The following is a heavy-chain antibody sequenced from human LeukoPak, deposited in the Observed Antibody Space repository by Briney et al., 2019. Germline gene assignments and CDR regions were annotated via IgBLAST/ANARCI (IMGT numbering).Heavy chain of an antibody. Sequence: PSETLSLTCTVSGGSISSYYWSWIRQPAGKGLEWIGRIYTSWSTNYNPSLKSRVTMSVDTSKNQFSLKLSSVTAADTAVYYCARGGSVVPAAILITYYYYMDVWGKGTTVTVSS. CDR2: IYTSWST. CDR3: ARGGSVVPAAILITYYYYMDV. J-gene: IGHJ6*03. CDR1: GGSISSYY. V-gene: IGHV4-4*07. D-gene: IGHD2-2*02.